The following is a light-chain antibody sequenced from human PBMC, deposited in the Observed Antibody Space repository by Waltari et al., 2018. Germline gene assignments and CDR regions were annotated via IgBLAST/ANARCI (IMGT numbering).Light chain of an antibody. CDR3: QQRSSWTPHT. CDR2: DAS. Sequence: TLAPATLSLSPGETATLSCRASQSVGTYLAWYQQKPGQAPTLLIYDASNRATGIPDRFRGSGSGTDFTLTISSLEPEDFALYYCQQRSSWTPHTFGQGARLEIK. J-gene: IGKJ2*01. V-gene: IGKV3-11*01. CDR1: QSVGTY.